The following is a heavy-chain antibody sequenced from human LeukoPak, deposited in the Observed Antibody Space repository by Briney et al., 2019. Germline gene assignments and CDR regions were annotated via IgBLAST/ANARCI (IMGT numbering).Heavy chain of an antibody. V-gene: IGHV1-69*13. Sequence: RASVKVSCKASGGTFSNYAISWVRQAPGQGLEWMGAIIPIFGTTHYAQKFQGRVTITADESTTTAYMELSSLRFDDTAVYYCARVEVAPHWFDSWDQGTLVTVSS. CDR2: IIPIFGTT. CDR1: GGTFSNYA. D-gene: IGHD2-15*01. CDR3: ARVEVAPHWFDS. J-gene: IGHJ5*01.